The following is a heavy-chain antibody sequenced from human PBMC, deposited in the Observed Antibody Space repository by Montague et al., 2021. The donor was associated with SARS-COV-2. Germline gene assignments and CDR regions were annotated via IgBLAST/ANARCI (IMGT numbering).Heavy chain of an antibody. CDR2: FDHSGNT. CDR1: GWSISGHY. Sequence: SETLSLTCSVSGWSISGHYWSWIRQPPGKVLEWIGNFDHSGNTKYNPSLKSRATISVDTSKNQFALRLSSVTAADTAVYYCAREFRIELWQTNWHFGLWGRGTLVTVSS. CDR3: AREFRIELWQTNWHFGL. D-gene: IGHD3-16*01. V-gene: IGHV4-59*11. J-gene: IGHJ2*01.